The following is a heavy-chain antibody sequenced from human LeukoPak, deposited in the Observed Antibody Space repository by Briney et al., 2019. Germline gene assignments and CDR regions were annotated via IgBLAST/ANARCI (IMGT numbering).Heavy chain of an antibody. CDR3: ARGKVRGRGYSYGYSAFDI. D-gene: IGHD5-18*01. CDR2: IYYSGST. V-gene: IGHV4-31*03. CDR1: GGSISSGGYY. J-gene: IGHJ3*02. Sequence: SETLSLTCTVSGGSISSGGYYWSWIRQHPGKGLEWIGYIYYSGSTYYNPSLKSRVTISVDTSKNQFSLKLSSVTAADTAVYYCARGKVRGRGYSYGYSAFDIWGQGTMVTVSS.